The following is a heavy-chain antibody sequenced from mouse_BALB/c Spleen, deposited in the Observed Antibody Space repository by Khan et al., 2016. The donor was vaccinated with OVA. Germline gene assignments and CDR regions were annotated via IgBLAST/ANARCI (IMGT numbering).Heavy chain of an antibody. D-gene: IGHD1-2*01. CDR1: GYTFTNYG. Sequence: QIQLVQSGPELKKPGETVKISCKASGYTFTNYGMNWVKQAPGKGLKWMGWINTYTGESTYADDFKGRFAFSLETSASTAYLQINNLKNEDTTTYFCARDYGYAYWGQGTLVTVSA. V-gene: IGHV9-3-1*01. CDR2: INTYTGES. J-gene: IGHJ3*01. CDR3: ARDYGYAY.